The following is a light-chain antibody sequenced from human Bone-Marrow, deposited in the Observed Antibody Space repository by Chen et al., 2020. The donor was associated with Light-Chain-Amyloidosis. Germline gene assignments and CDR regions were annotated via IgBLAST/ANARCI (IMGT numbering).Light chain of an antibody. CDR1: QSIGTT. J-gene: IGKJ3*01. V-gene: IGKV6-21*02. Sequence: EILLTQSPDFQSVTLKEKVTITCRASQSIGTTLHWYQQNPDQSPKLLIRFASQSISGVPSRFSGSGSGTYFTLTINSLEAEDAATYFCHQTTSFPLTFGPGTKVGIK. CDR2: FAS. CDR3: HQTTSFPLT.